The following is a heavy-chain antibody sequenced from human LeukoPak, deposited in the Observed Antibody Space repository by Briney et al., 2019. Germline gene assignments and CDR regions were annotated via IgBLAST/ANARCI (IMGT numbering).Heavy chain of an antibody. CDR3: ARDPSGPLLAHAFDI. Sequence: SETLSLTCAVSGGSISSSNWWSWVRQPPGKGLEWIEEIYHSGSTNYNPSLKSRVTISVDKSKNQFSLKLSSVTAADTAVYYCARDPSGPLLAHAFDIWGQGTMVTVSS. D-gene: IGHD2-8*02. CDR2: IYHSGST. V-gene: IGHV4-4*02. CDR1: GGSISSSNW. J-gene: IGHJ3*02.